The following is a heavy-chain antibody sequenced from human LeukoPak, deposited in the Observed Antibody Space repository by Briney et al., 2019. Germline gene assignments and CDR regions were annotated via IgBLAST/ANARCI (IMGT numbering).Heavy chain of an antibody. CDR3: AKDQSFGGSGYDLDY. J-gene: IGHJ4*02. Sequence: GGSLRLSCAASGFTFSNYAMSWVRQAPGKGLEWVSAISGSGGSTYYADSVKGRFTISRDNSKNTLYLQMNSLRAEDTAVYYCAKDQSFGGSGYDLDYWGQGTLVTVSS. V-gene: IGHV3-23*01. CDR2: ISGSGGST. D-gene: IGHD5-12*01. CDR1: GFTFSNYA.